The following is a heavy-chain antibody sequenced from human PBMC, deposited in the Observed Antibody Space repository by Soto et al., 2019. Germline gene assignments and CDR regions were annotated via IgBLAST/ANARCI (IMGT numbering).Heavy chain of an antibody. CDR3: ARGGWTSRFYPAYYYMDV. D-gene: IGHD3-3*01. CDR2: IYYSGST. J-gene: IGHJ6*03. Sequence: SETLSLTCTVSGFSISSYYWSWIRQPPGKGLEWIGDIYYSGSTNYNPAPRRRVSISVDTSKNQFSLQLSSVTAADTAVYYCARGGWTSRFYPAYYYMDVWGKGTTVTVSS. V-gene: IGHV4-59*01. CDR1: GFSISSYY.